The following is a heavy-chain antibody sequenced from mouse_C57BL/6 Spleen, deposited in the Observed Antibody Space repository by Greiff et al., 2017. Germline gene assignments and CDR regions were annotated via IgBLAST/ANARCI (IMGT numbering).Heavy chain of an antibody. CDR1: GYTFTSYW. CDR3: ARYYDY. CDR2: IDPSDSYT. D-gene: IGHD1-1*01. Sequence: QVQLQQPGAELVMPGASVKLSCKASGYTFTSYWMHWVKQRPGQGLEWIGAIDPSDSYTNYNQKFKGKSTLTVDKSSSTAYMQLSSLTSEDSAVYYCARYYDYWGQGTTLTVSS. J-gene: IGHJ2*01. V-gene: IGHV1-69*01.